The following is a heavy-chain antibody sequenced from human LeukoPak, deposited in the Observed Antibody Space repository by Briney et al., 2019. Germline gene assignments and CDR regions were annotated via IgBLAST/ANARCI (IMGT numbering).Heavy chain of an antibody. D-gene: IGHD4-17*01. V-gene: IGHV4-4*07. CDR2: IYTSGST. CDR3: ARVLLRNDYGDYVGGMDV. J-gene: IGHJ6*02. Sequence: SETLSLTFTVSGGSISSYYWSWIRQPAGKGLEWIGRIYTSGSTNYNPSLKSRVTMSVDTPKNQFSLKLSSVTAADTAVYYCARVLLRNDYGDYVGGMDVWGQGTTVTVSS. CDR1: GGSISSYY.